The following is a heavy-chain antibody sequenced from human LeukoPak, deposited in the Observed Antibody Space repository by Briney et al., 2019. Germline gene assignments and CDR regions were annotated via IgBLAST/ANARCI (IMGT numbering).Heavy chain of an antibody. D-gene: IGHD1-26*01. CDR1: GFTFSSYA. J-gene: IGHJ4*02. CDR2: ISYDGSNK. V-gene: IGHV3-30*04. CDR3: ARGRDSGSYCDY. Sequence: GGSLRLSCAASGFTFSSYAMHWVRQAPGKGLEWVAVISYDGSNKYYADSVKGRFTISRDNSKNTLYLQMNSLRAEDTAVYYCARGRDSGSYCDYWGQGTLVTVSP.